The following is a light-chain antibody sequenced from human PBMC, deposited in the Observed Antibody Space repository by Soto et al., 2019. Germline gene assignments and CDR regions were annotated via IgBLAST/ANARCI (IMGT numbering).Light chain of an antibody. CDR1: QSINIW. CDR3: QQYGSSGT. Sequence: TQSPSALSASVGDRVTITCRTSQSINIWLAWYQQKPGQAPRLLIYGASNRATGIPDRFSGSGSGTDFTLTISRLEPEDFAVYYCQQYGSSGTFGQGTKVDIK. CDR2: GAS. J-gene: IGKJ1*01. V-gene: IGKV3-20*01.